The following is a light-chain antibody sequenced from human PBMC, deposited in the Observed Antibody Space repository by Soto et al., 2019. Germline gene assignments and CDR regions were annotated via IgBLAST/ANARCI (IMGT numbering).Light chain of an antibody. Sequence: EIVLTQSPATLSLSPGERATLSCMASQSVSSYLAWYQQKPGQAPRLLIYDASNRVTGIPARFSGSGSGTDFTLTISSLEPEDFAVYYCQQRSNWPITFGQGTRLEIK. CDR3: QQRSNWPIT. CDR1: QSVSSY. V-gene: IGKV3-11*01. J-gene: IGKJ5*01. CDR2: DAS.